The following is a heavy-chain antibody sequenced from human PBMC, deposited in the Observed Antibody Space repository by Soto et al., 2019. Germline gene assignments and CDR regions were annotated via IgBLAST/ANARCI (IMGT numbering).Heavy chain of an antibody. CDR3: ARSQGSSTSLEIYYYYYYGMDV. CDR2: IIPISGTA. V-gene: IGHV1-69*01. J-gene: IGHJ6*02. D-gene: IGHD2-2*01. Sequence: QVQLVQSGAEVKKPGSSVKVSCKASGGTFSSYAISWVRQAPGQGLEWMGGIIPISGTANYAQKIQGGVTITADESTSTDYMELSSLRSEDTAVYYCARSQGSSTSLEIYYYYYYGMDVWGQGTTVTVSS. CDR1: GGTFSSYA.